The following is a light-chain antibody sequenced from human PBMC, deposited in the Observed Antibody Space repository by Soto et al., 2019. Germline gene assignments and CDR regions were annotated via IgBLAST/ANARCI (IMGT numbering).Light chain of an antibody. Sequence: QSALTQPPSASGSPGQSVTISCTGTSSDIGGYNSVSWYQQHPGKAPRLMIYEVSNRPSGVSNRFSGSKSGNTASLTISGLQAEDEADYYCSSYTSSSTLGGVFGGGTKLTVL. CDR3: SSYTSSSTLGGV. V-gene: IGLV2-14*01. CDR1: SSDIGGYNS. CDR2: EVS. J-gene: IGLJ2*01.